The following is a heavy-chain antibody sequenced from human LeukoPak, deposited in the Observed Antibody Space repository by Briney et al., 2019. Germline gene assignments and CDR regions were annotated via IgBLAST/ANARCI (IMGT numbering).Heavy chain of an antibody. CDR1: GFSLRSFW. Sequence: GESLRLSCAVSGFSLRSFWMSWVRQAPGKGLEWVAVISYDGSNKYYADSVKGRFTISRDNSKNTLYLQMNSLRAEDTAVYYCAKDQPPTNWGQGTLVTVSS. CDR2: ISYDGSNK. V-gene: IGHV3-30*18. CDR3: AKDQPPTN. D-gene: IGHD5-12*01. J-gene: IGHJ4*02.